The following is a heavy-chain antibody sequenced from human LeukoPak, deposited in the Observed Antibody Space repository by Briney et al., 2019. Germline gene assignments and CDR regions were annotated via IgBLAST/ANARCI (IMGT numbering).Heavy chain of an antibody. CDR1: GFTVSSYA. V-gene: IGHV3-30*04. Sequence: GGSLRLSCAASGFTVSSYAMHWVRQAPGKGLEWVAVISYDGTNKYYADSVKGRFTISRDNSKNTLYLQMNSLRAEDTAVYYCARGRRVLLWFGESYYFDYWGQGTLVTVSS. D-gene: IGHD3-10*01. CDR3: ARGRRVLLWFGESYYFDY. CDR2: ISYDGTNK. J-gene: IGHJ4*02.